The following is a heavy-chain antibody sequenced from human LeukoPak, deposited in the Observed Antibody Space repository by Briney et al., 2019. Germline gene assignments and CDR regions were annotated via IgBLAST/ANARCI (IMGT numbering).Heavy chain of an antibody. D-gene: IGHD3-22*01. CDR2: ISSSGSTI. V-gene: IGHV3-48*04. J-gene: IGHJ4*02. CDR1: GFTFSSYA. CDR3: ARAFGYYYDSSGYYWY. Sequence: AGGSLRLSCAASGFTFSSYAMSWVRQAPGKGLEWVSYISSSGSTIYYADSVKGRFTISRDNAKNSLYLQMNSLRAEDTAVYYCARAFGYYYDSSGYYWYWGQGTLVTVSS.